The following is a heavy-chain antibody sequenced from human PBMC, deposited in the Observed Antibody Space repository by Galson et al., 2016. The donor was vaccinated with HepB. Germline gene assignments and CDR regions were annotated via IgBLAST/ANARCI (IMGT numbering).Heavy chain of an antibody. CDR2: IYSGGSA. CDR1: GFTVSTNY. D-gene: IGHD6-13*01. Sequence: SLRLSCAASGFTVSTNYMSWVRQAPGKGLEWVSVIYSGGSAFYADYMKGRFTISKDNSKNTVYLQISRLRADDTAVYYCARGPRGQAPGQSSIYYFGMDVWGHGTLVTVSS. CDR3: ARGPRGQAPGQSSIYYFGMDV. J-gene: IGHJ6*02. V-gene: IGHV3-53*01.